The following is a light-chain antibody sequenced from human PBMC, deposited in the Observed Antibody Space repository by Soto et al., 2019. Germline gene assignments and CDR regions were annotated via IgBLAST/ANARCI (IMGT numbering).Light chain of an antibody. CDR2: DSS. CDR3: QQYDILPIT. Sequence: DIQLTQSPSFLSASVGDRVTITCRASQGISTLLAWYQQHPGTAPKRLIYDSSNLEIGVPSRFSGSGSGTHFTFTISSLQTEDIGTYYCQQYDILPITFGRGTRLEIK. J-gene: IGKJ5*01. V-gene: IGKV1-33*01. CDR1: QGISTL.